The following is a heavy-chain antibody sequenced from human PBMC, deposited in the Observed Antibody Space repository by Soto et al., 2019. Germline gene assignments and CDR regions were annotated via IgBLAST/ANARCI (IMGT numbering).Heavy chain of an antibody. J-gene: IGHJ4*02. CDR2: IFSNDEK. Sequence: QVTLKESGPVLVKPTETLTLTCTVSGFSLSNGRMGVSWIRQPPGKALEWLAHIFSNDEKSYSKSLKSRLTISKDTSKSQVVLTMTNMDPVDTATYYCARAPYDYSDFRPDFDYWGQGTLVTVSS. CDR3: ARAPYDYSDFRPDFDY. V-gene: IGHV2-26*01. CDR1: GFSLSNGRMG. D-gene: IGHD4-17*01.